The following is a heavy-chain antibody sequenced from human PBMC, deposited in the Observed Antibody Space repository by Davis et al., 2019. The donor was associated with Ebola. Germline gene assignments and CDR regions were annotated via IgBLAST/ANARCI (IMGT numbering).Heavy chain of an antibody. CDR2: IHYSGST. V-gene: IGHV4-59*01. CDR1: GGSIRSYY. J-gene: IGHJ4*02. Sequence: SETLSLTCNVSGGSIRSYYWSWIRQPPGKGLEWIGYIHYSGSTNYNPSLKSRVTISVDTSKNQFSLKLSSVTAADTAVYYCARVSYYYDSSGYSVGGFDYWGQGTLVTVSS. D-gene: IGHD3-22*01. CDR3: ARVSYYYDSSGYSVGGFDY.